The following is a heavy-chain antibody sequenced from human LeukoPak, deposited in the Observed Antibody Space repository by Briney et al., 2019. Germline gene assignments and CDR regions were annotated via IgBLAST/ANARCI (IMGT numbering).Heavy chain of an antibody. CDR1: GFTFSNYG. CDR3: ARSTYSSSSYYFDY. Sequence: PGGSLSLSCAASGFTFSNYGIHWVRQAPGKGLEWVAVIWSDGINKYYVDSVKGRFTISRDNSKNTLYLQMDSLRADDTAVYYCARSTYSSSSYYFDYWGQGSLVTVSS. CDR2: IWSDGINK. D-gene: IGHD6-13*01. V-gene: IGHV3-33*01. J-gene: IGHJ4*02.